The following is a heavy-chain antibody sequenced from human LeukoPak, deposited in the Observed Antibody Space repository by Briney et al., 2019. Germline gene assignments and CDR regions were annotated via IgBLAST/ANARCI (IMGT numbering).Heavy chain of an antibody. J-gene: IGHJ4*02. V-gene: IGHV3-53*01. Sequence: GSLRLSCAASGFTVSSNYMSWVRQAPGKGLEWVSVIYSGGSTYYADSVKGRFTISRDNSKNTLYLQMNSLRAEDTAVYYCAINRNYYDSSGYREVDYWGQGTLVTVSS. CDR1: GFTVSSNY. CDR2: IYSGGST. CDR3: AINRNYYDSSGYREVDY. D-gene: IGHD3-22*01.